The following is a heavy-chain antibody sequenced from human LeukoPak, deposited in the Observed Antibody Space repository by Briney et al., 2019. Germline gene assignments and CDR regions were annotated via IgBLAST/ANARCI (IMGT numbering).Heavy chain of an antibody. CDR2: ISGSGGST. Sequence: GGYLSLYCAASGFTFSSYAMSWVRQAQGKGLVWLSAISGSGGSTYYADSVKGRITIYRDNTTDTLELQMISLGAEDTAVYYCAKDSTVTTADYWGQGTLVTVSS. J-gene: IGHJ4*02. V-gene: IGHV3-23*01. CDR1: GFTFSSYA. CDR3: AKDSTVTTADY. D-gene: IGHD4-17*01.